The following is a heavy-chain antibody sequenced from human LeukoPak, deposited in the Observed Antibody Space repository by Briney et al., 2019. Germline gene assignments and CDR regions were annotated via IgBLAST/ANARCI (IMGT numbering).Heavy chain of an antibody. CDR1: GVTFSNAW. J-gene: IGHJ4*02. D-gene: IGHD5-24*01. CDR3: TTDRDGYNSGSFY. CDR2: IKSKADGGTT. Sequence: GGSLRLSCAVSGVTFSNAWMTWVRQAPGKGLEWVGHIKSKADGGTTDYAAFVKGRFTISRDDSRNTLYLQMNSLRTDDTAVYYCTTDRDGYNSGSFYWGQGTLVTVSS. V-gene: IGHV3-15*01.